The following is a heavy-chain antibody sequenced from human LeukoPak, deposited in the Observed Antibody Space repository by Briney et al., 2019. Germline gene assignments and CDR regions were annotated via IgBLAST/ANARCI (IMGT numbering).Heavy chain of an antibody. D-gene: IGHD3-10*01. CDR3: ASGYGSGSYYPTLLDY. V-gene: IGHV3-30*02. CDR2: IRFDGSNK. CDR1: GFTFSKYG. Sequence: GGSLRLSCAASGFTFSKYGMHWVRQAPVKGLEWVAFIRFDGSNKNYADSVKGRFTISRDNSKNTLYLQMNSLRAEDTAVYYCASGYGSGSYYPTLLDYWGQGTLVTVSS. J-gene: IGHJ4*02.